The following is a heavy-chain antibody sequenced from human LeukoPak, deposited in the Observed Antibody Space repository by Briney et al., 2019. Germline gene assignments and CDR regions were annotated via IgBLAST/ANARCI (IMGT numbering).Heavy chain of an antibody. CDR2: IRNDASNT. D-gene: IGHD3-10*01. CDR1: GFTFSSYG. Sequence: PGVSLRLSCAASGFTFSSYGMHWVRQAPGKGLDWVAYIRNDASNTYYADSVKGRFSISRDNSKNTLYLQMNSLIPEDTAVYYCAKRAGSAWSAGAWGQGTLVTVSS. V-gene: IGHV3-30*02. J-gene: IGHJ5*02. CDR3: AKRAGSAWSAGA.